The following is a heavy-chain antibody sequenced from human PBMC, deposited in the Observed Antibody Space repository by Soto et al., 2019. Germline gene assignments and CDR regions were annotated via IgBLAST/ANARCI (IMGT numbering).Heavy chain of an antibody. D-gene: IGHD3-16*01. J-gene: IGHJ4*02. CDR3: AREGGESSDGLYYFDS. Sequence: SETLSLTCTVSGGSTSSDNYWSWIRQLPGKGLEWIGHIYYSGNTDYNPSLKSRLAISIDTSKNQFSLKLSSVTAADTAVYFCAREGGESSDGLYYFDSWGQGSLVTVSS. CDR1: GGSTSSDNY. V-gene: IGHV4-30-4*01. CDR2: IYYSGNT.